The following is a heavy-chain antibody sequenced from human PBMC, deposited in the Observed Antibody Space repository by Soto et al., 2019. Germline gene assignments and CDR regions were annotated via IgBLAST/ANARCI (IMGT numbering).Heavy chain of an antibody. CDR2: INAGNGNT. Sequence: ASVKVSCKASGYTFTSYAMHWVRQAPGQRLEWKGWINAGNGNTKYSQKYQGRVTITRDTSASTAYMELSSLRSEDTAVYNCARDSPLAYCGGDCSPFDPWGQGTLVTVSS. D-gene: IGHD2-21*02. J-gene: IGHJ5*02. CDR1: GYTFTSYA. V-gene: IGHV1-3*01. CDR3: ARDSPLAYCGGDCSPFDP.